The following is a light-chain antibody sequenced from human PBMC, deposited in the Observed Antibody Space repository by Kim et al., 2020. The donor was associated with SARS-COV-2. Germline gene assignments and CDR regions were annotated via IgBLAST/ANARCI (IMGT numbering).Light chain of an antibody. V-gene: IGLV1-44*01. CDR1: SSNIGSNT. CDR2: AND. CDR3: AAWDDSLNGAV. Sequence: GQRVTISCSGSSSNIGSNTVNWYQQLPGTAPKLLIYANDQRPAGVPDLFSGSKSGTSASLAISGLHSEDESDYYCAAWDDSLNGAVFGGGTQLTVL. J-gene: IGLJ7*01.